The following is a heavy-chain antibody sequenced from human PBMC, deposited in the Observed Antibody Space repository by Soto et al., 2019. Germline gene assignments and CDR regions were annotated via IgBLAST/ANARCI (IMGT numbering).Heavy chain of an antibody. Sequence: GGSLGLSCAASGFIFSSYSMNWVRQAPGKGLEWLSSISSSNTYIYYADSLKGRFTISRDNARNSLFLQMDTLRPEDTAVYYYARVVSGILNGYRDVWGKETTV. CDR3: ARVVSGILNGYRDV. CDR2: ISSSNTYI. D-gene: IGHD2-15*01. V-gene: IGHV3-21*01. CDR1: GFIFSSYS. J-gene: IGHJ6*03.